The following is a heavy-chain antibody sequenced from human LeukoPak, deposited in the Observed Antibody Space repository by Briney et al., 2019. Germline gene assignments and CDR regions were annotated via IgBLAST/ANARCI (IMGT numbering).Heavy chain of an antibody. V-gene: IGHV3-11*06. D-gene: IGHD3-10*01. CDR2: ISSSSSYT. CDR1: GFTFSDYY. J-gene: IGHJ5*02. CDR3: ARPLGTGAFGELS. Sequence: NPGGSLRLSCAASGFTFSDYYMSWIRQAPGKGLEWVSYISSSSSYTNYADPVKGRFTISRDNAKNSLYLQMNSLRAEDTAVYYCARPLGTGAFGELSWGQGTLVTVSS.